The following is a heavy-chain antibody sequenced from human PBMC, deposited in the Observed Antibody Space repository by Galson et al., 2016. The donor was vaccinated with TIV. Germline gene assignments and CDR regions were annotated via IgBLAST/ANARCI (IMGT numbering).Heavy chain of an antibody. D-gene: IGHD1/OR15-1a*01. CDR2: MSGDNGNT. V-gene: IGHV1-18*01. CDR3: ARGDWDSDYYYLLDV. J-gene: IGHJ6*02. CDR1: GFSFSSYD. Sequence: SVKVSCKASGFSFSSYDVTWVRQAPGQGLEWMGWMSGDNGNTNYPHNLQGRVTMTIDTSTNTAYMELSNLRSDDTAVYYCARGDWDSDYYYLLDVWGQGTTVSVS.